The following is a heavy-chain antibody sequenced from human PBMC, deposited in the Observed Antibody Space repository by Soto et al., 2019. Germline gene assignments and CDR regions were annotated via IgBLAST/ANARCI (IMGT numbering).Heavy chain of an antibody. J-gene: IGHJ6*02. CDR2: INYSGST. V-gene: IGHV4-39*01. CDR3: ALSRGYCTSSACYYGMDV. Sequence: SETLSLTCTVSGGSISSGGYYWSWIRQRPGKGLDWIGEINYSGSTNYNPSLKSRVTISLDTSKKQFSLKLTSVTAADTAVYYCALSRGYCTSSACYYGMDVWGQGTTVTVSS. CDR1: GGSISSGGYY. D-gene: IGHD2-2*01.